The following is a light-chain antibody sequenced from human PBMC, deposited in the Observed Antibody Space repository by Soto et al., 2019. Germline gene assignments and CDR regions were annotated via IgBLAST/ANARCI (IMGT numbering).Light chain of an antibody. CDR2: DAS. Sequence: IVLTQSPATLSCSPGERAALSCRASQSVSSYLAWYQQKPGQAPRLLIYDASNRATGIPARFSGSGSGTDFTLTISSLQSEDFAVYHCQQRSSWPLTFGGGTKVDIK. CDR3: QQRSSWPLT. CDR1: QSVSSY. V-gene: IGKV3-11*01. J-gene: IGKJ4*01.